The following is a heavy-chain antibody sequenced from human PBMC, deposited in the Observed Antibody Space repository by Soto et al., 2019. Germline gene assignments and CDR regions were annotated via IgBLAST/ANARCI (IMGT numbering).Heavy chain of an antibody. CDR2: FDPEDGET. Sequence: QVQLVQSGAEVKKPGASVKVSCKVSGYTLTELSMHWVRQAPGKGLGWMGGFDPEDGETIYAQKFQGRVTMTEDTTTDTAYMELSSLRSEDTAVYYCATAPKWYSSSPRDYWGQGTLVTVSS. CDR3: ATAPKWYSSSPRDY. D-gene: IGHD6-6*01. V-gene: IGHV1-24*01. J-gene: IGHJ4*02. CDR1: GYTLTELS.